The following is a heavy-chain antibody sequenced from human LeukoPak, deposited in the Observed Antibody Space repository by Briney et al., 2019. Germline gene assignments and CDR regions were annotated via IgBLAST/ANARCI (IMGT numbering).Heavy chain of an antibody. CDR2: IYYSGST. CDR3: ARGGGATRIDY. Sequence: SETLSLTCTVSGGSISSSNYYWGWIRQPPGKGLEWIGSIYYSGSTYYSPSLKSRVTISVDTSKNQFSLKLTSVTAADTAVYYCARGGGATRIDYWGQGTLVTVSS. V-gene: IGHV4-39*07. J-gene: IGHJ4*02. CDR1: GGSISSSNYY. D-gene: IGHD5-12*01.